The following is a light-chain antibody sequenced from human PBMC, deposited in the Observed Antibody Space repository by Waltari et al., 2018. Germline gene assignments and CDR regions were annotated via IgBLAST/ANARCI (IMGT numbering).Light chain of an antibody. J-gene: IGKJ4*01. V-gene: IGKV1-9*01. Sequence: QLTQSPSSLSASIVDRVTITCRASQGISSFLAWYQQKAGKAPTLLIYAASTLQSGVPSRFSGSGSGTDFTLTISSLQPEDFATYYCQQLNSYPPTFGGGTKVEIK. CDR1: QGISSF. CDR2: AAS. CDR3: QQLNSYPPT.